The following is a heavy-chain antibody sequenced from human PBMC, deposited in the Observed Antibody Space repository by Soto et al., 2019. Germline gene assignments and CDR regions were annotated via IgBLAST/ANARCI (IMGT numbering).Heavy chain of an antibody. Sequence: QVQLQESGPGLVKPSETLSLTCTVSGGSISSYYWSWIRQPPGKGLEWIGYIDYSGSTNYNPSLKNRVTVSVDTSKNQFSLRLTSVTAAATAVYYGAIVRRYSSRPGAFDIWGQGTMVTVSS. V-gene: IGHV4-59*01. D-gene: IGHD6-13*01. CDR1: GGSISSYY. CDR3: AIVRRYSSRPGAFDI. J-gene: IGHJ3*02. CDR2: IDYSGST.